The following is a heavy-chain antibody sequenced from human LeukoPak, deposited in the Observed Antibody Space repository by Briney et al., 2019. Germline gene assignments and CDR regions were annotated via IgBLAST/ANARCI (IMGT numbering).Heavy chain of an antibody. Sequence: GGSLRLSCAASGFTFSSNYMSWVRQAPGKGLEWVSVIYSGGSTYYSDSVKGRFTISRDNSKNTLYLQMNRLRTEDTAVYYCARGRPAGYCSGGSCYVDYWGQGTLVTVSS. CDR3: ARGRPAGYCSGGSCYVDY. J-gene: IGHJ4*02. D-gene: IGHD2-15*01. V-gene: IGHV3-53*05. CDR1: GFTFSSNY. CDR2: IYSGGST.